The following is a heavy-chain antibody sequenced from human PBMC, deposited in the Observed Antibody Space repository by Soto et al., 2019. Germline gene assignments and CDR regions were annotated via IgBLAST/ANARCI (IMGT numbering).Heavy chain of an antibody. CDR3: AIPPYYYDSSGYVFGMDV. CDR2: MNPNSGNT. CDR1: GYTYTIYG. J-gene: IGHJ6*02. V-gene: IGHV1-8*01. Sequence: ASVKGDCKASGYTYTIYGISWVRMTNEKGLEWMGWMNPNSGNTGYAQKFQDRVTMTRDTSVSTAYLELRSLRSEDTAVYYCAIPPYYYDSSGYVFGMDVWGQGTTVTVSS. D-gene: IGHD3-22*01.